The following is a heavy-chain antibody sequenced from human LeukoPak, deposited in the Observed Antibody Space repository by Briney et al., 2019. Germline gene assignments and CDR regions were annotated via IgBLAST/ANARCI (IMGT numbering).Heavy chain of an antibody. CDR2: IVPILGIA. Sequence: GASVRVSCKASGGTFSSYAISWVRQAPGQVLEWMGRIVPILGIANYAQKFQGRVTITADKSTSTAYMELSSLRSEDTAVYYCAKGRDFWSGYYLFDYWGQGTLVIVSS. J-gene: IGHJ4*02. CDR1: GGTFSSYA. V-gene: IGHV1-69*04. CDR3: AKGRDFWSGYYLFDY. D-gene: IGHD3-3*01.